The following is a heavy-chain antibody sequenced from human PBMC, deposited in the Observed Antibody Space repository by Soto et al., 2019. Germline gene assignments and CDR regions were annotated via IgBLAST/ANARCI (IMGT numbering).Heavy chain of an antibody. J-gene: IGHJ4*02. CDR1: GFTFTSYA. CDR2: ITGGGDNT. Sequence: EVQLLESGGDLVQPGGSLRLSCAASGFTFTSYAMSWIRQAPGKGLEWVSAITGGGDNTYYADSVKGRFTISRDNSKNTLYLQMNSLIDEDTDFYYCTQDGGSRDWLTVNWGQGTLVTVSS. V-gene: IGHV3-23*01. CDR3: TQDGGSRDWLTVN. D-gene: IGHD3-9*01.